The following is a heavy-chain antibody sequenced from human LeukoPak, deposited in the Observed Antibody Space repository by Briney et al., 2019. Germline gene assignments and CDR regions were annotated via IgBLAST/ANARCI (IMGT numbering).Heavy chain of an antibody. D-gene: IGHD3-3*01. Sequence: SETLSLTCAVYGGSFSGYYWSWIRQPPGKGLEWIGEINHSGSTNYNPSLKSRVTISVDTSKNQFSLKLSSVTAADTAVYYCASSTIFGVVPHWGQGTLVTVSS. J-gene: IGHJ4*02. CDR2: INHSGST. CDR3: ASSTIFGVVPH. CDR1: GGSFSGYY. V-gene: IGHV4-34*01.